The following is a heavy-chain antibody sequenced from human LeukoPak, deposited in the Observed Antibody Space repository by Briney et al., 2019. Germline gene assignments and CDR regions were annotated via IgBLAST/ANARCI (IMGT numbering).Heavy chain of an antibody. CDR2: IRRDGGDK. CDR3: VREVKYVAYYGDS. CDR1: GFTFSDHW. V-gene: IGHV3-7*01. Sequence: GGSLRLSCTASGFTFSDHWMTWVRQAPGKRLEWVANIRRDGGDKYYLDSVKGRFTISRDNTKNSVYLQMNSLSVEDTALYYCVREVKYVAYYGDSWGQGTLVTVSS. D-gene: IGHD3-3*01. J-gene: IGHJ1*01.